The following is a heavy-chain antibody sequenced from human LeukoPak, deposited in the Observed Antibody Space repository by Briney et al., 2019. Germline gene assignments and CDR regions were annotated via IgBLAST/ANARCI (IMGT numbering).Heavy chain of an antibody. CDR3: AKANWVSDADAVW. CDR2: LRGNGET. V-gene: IGHV3-23*01. D-gene: IGHD3-16*01. Sequence: GASLRLSCAASGFVFSSYAMSWVRQTPARGLEWVSSLRGNGETFYADSVKGRFTLSRDDSRNTVYLQLNNLRVEDTAIYYCAKANWVSDADAVWWGQGTLVTVSS. CDR1: GFVFSSYA. J-gene: IGHJ4*02.